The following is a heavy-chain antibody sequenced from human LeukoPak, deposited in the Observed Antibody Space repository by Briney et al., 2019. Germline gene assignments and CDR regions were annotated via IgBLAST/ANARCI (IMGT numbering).Heavy chain of an antibody. CDR2: ISGSGGST. CDR3: ANRYYDFWSGRNYYYYGMDV. Sequence: GGSLRLSCAASGFTFSSYAMSWVRQAPGHGLEWVSAISGSGGSTYYADSVKGRFTISRDNSKNTLYPRMNSLRAEDTAVYYCANRYYDFWSGRNYYYYGMDVWGQGTTVTVSS. D-gene: IGHD3-3*01. J-gene: IGHJ6*02. CDR1: GFTFSSYA. V-gene: IGHV3-23*01.